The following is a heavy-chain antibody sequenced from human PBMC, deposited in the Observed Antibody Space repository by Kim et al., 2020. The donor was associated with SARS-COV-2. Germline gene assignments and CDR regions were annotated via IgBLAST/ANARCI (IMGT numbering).Heavy chain of an antibody. CDR1: GFTFSSYS. D-gene: IGHD3-22*01. V-gene: IGHV3-21*01. Sequence: GGSLRLSCAASGFTFSSYSMNWVRQAPGKGLEWVSSISSSSSYIYYADSVKGRFTISRDNAKNSLYLQMNSLRAEDTAVYYCARDPTSYYDSSGSTHYWGQGTLVTVSS. J-gene: IGHJ4*02. CDR2: ISSSSSYI. CDR3: ARDPTSYYDSSGSTHY.